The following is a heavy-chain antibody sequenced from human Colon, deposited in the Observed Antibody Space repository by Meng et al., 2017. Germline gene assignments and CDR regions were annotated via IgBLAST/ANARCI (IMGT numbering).Heavy chain of an antibody. CDR2: INPNNGGA. J-gene: IGHJ4*02. D-gene: IGHD3-22*01. CDR1: GYTFTGYY. V-gene: IGHV1-2*06. CDR3: ARDLSGYYSFVDY. Sequence: GQLGASGAEVKRPGASVKVSCKASGYTFTGYYMQWVRQAPGQGLEWMGRINPNNGGANYAQQFQGRVTMTTDTSISTAYMELSRLRSDDTAVYYCARDLSGYYSFVDYWGQGTLVTVSS.